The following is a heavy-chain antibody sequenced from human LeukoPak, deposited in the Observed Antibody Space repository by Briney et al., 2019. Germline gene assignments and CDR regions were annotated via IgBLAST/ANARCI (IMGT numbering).Heavy chain of an antibody. CDR2: IYYSGST. CDR1: GGSISSGGYY. Sequence: SQTLSLTCTVSGGSISSGGYYWSWIRQHPGTGLEWIGYIYYSGSTFYNPSLKSRVTISVDTSRNQFSLKLSSVTAADTAVYYCAREAPQLRFDYYYGMDVWGQGTTVTVSS. CDR3: AREAPQLRFDYYYGMDV. V-gene: IGHV4-31*03. J-gene: IGHJ6*02. D-gene: IGHD3-10*01.